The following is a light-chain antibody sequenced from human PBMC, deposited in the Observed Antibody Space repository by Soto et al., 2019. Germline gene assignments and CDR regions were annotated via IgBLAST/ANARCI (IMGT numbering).Light chain of an antibody. CDR3: CSYAGSSTFYV. CDR1: SSDVGGYNY. J-gene: IGLJ1*01. CDR2: EVS. V-gene: IGLV2-8*01. Sequence: QSVLTQPPSASGSFGQSVTISCTGTSSDVGGYNYVSWYQQHPGKAPKLMIYEVSERPSGVPDRFSGSKSGNTASLTISGLQAEDEADYYCCSYAGSSTFYVFGTGTKVTVL.